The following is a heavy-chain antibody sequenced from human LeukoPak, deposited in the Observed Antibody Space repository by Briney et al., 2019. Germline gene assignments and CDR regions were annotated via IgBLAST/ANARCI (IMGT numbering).Heavy chain of an antibody. D-gene: IGHD6-6*01. V-gene: IGHV3-30-3*02. CDR3: AKWKYSNSGIDDY. CDR2: ISYDGSEK. Sequence: GGSLRLSCAASGFTFSSYPMHWVRQAPGKGLEWVAVISYDGSEKHYADPVKGRFTISRDNSKNTLYLQMNSLRAEDTAVYYCAKWKYSNSGIDDYWGQGTLVTVSS. CDR1: GFTFSSYP. J-gene: IGHJ4*02.